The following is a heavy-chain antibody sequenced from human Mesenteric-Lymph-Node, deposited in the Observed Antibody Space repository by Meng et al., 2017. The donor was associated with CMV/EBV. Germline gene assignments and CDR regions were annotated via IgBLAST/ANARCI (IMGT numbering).Heavy chain of an antibody. V-gene: IGHV4-31*02. J-gene: IGHJ4*02. D-gene: IGHD2-2*01. CDR3: ARGPYCSSTSCNYYFDY. Sequence: YISSGGYYWSWIRQHPGKGLEWIGYIYYSGSTNYNPSLKSRVTISVDTSKNQFSLKLSSVTAADTAVYYCARGPYCSSTSCNYYFDYWGQGTLVTVSS. CDR1: YISSGGYY. CDR2: IYYSGST.